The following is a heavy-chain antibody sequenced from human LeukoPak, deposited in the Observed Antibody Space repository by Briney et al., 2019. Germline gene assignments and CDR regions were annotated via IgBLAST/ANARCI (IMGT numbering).Heavy chain of an antibody. CDR3: AKRSGRELLDLGFDY. CDR1: GFTFSSCS. Sequence: GGSLRLSCAASGFTFSSCSMNWVRQAPGKGLEWVSFISSSSSYIYYADSVKGRFTISRDNAKNSLYLQMNSLRAEDTAVYYCAKRSGRELLDLGFDYWGQGTLVTVSS. D-gene: IGHD1-26*01. CDR2: ISSSSSYI. V-gene: IGHV3-21*04. J-gene: IGHJ4*02.